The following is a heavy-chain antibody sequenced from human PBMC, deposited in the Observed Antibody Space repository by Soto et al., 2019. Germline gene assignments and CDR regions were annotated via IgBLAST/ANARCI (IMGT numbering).Heavy chain of an antibody. J-gene: IGHJ3*02. CDR1: GVTFSSYA. Sequence: PXGSLRLSCAASGVTFSSYAMSWVRQAPGKGLEWVSAISGSGGSTYYADSVKGRFTISRDNSKNTLYLQMNGLRAEDTAVYHCANELASGSAFDIWGQGTMVTVSS. D-gene: IGHD1-1*01. CDR3: ANELASGSAFDI. CDR2: ISGSGGST. V-gene: IGHV3-23*01.